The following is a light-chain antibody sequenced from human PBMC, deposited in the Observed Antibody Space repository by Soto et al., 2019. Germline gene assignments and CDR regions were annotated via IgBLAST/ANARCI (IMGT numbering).Light chain of an antibody. CDR1: QSISSW. J-gene: IGKJ1*01. CDR3: QQYNSYSWT. Sequence: DIHMTQSPSPLSASVGDKVTNTCRASQSISSWLAWYQQKPGKAPKLLIYKASSLESGVPSRFSGSGSGTEFTLTISSLQPDDFATYYCQQYNSYSWTFGQGTKVDIK. V-gene: IGKV1-5*03. CDR2: KAS.